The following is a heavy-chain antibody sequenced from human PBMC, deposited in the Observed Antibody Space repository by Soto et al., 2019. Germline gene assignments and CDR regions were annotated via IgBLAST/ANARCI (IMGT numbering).Heavy chain of an antibody. V-gene: IGHV3-23*01. J-gene: IGHJ6*02. CDR3: ARDRDGAAAGPTKSYGMDV. CDR1: GFTFSIYA. D-gene: IGHD6-13*01. Sequence: EVQLLESGGGLVQPGGSLRLACAASGFTFSIYAMSWVRQAPGKGLEWVSVISGSGDSTYYADSVRGRFTISRDNSKNTLYLQMNSLRAEDTAVYYCARDRDGAAAGPTKSYGMDVWGQGTTVTVSS. CDR2: ISGSGDST.